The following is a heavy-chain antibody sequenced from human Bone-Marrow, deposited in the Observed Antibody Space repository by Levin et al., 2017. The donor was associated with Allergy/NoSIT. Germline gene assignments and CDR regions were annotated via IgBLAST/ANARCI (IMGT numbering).Heavy chain of an antibody. CDR1: GGSISSSSYY. CDR2: IYYSGST. J-gene: IGHJ3*02. D-gene: IGHD3-10*01. V-gene: IGHV4-39*01. CDR3: ALWFGELLYAFDI. Sequence: GSLRLSCTVSGGSISSSSYYWGWFRQPPGKGLEWIGSIYYSGSTYYNPSLKSRVTISVDTSKNQFSLKLSSVTAADTAVYYCALWFGELLYAFDIWGQGTMVTVSS.